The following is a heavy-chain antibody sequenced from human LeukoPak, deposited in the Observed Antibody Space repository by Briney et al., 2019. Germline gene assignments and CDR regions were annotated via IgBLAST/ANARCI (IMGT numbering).Heavy chain of an antibody. J-gene: IGHJ4*02. CDR2: ISSSGSTI. CDR1: GFTFGDYY. CDR3: ARDGRYAGSSSY. D-gene: IGHD6-6*01. V-gene: IGHV3-11*01. Sequence: GGSLRLSCAVSGFTFGDYYMSWIRQAPGKGLEWVAYISSSGSTIYYADSVKGRFTISRDNAKNSLYLQMNSLRAEDTAVYYCARDGRYAGSSSYWGQGTLVTVSS.